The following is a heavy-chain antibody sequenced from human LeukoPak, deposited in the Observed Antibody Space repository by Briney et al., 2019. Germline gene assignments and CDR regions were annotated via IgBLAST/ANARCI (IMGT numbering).Heavy chain of an antibody. D-gene: IGHD1-26*01. V-gene: IGHV4-34*01. Sequence: PSETLSLTCAVYGGSFSGYYWSWIRQPPGKGLEWIGEINHSGSTNYNPSLKSRVTISVDTSKNQFSLKLSPVTAADTAMYYCVKSGGYGLIDYWGQGTLVTVSS. CDR1: GGSFSGYY. J-gene: IGHJ4*02. CDR2: INHSGST. CDR3: VKSGGYGLIDY.